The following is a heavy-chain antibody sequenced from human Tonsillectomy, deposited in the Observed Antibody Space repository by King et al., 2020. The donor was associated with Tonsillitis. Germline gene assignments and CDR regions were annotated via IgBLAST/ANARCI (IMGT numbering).Heavy chain of an antibody. V-gene: IGHV1-2*02. CDR1: GYIFTAFY. J-gene: IGHJ4*02. CDR3: ARNFDDLTGIDY. D-gene: IGHD1-20*01. Sequence: QLVQSGAEVKKPGASVKVSCKASGYIFTAFYIHWVRQAPGQGLEWMGWINPNSGGTKYAQEFQGRVTMTRDTSISTAYMEVNRLRSDDTAGYYCARNFDDLTGIDYWGQGTLVTVSS. CDR2: INPNSGGT.